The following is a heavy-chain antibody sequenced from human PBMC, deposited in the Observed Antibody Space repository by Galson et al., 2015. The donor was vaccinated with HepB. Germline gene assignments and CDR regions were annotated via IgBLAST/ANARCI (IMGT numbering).Heavy chain of an antibody. V-gene: IGHV3-74*01. CDR2: IKTDGSTT. CDR1: GFTFATYW. D-gene: IGHD3-22*01. CDR3: TRGRYDSYGDFDP. Sequence: SLRLSCAASGFTFATYWMHWVRQVPGKGLVWVSRIKTDGSTTTYADSVKGRFTISRDNAKNTLYLQMHSLRAEDTAVYYCTRGRYDSYGDFDPWGQGTLVTVSS. J-gene: IGHJ5*02.